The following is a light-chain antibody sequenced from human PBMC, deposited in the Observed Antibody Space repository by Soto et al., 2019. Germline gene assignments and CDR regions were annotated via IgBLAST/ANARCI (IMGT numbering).Light chain of an antibody. CDR1: SSDVGGYNY. Sequence: QSVLTQPASVSGSPGQSITISCTGTSSDVGGYNYVSWYQQEPGKAPKLMIYDVSNRPSGASNRFSGSKSGSTASLTISALQAEDEAEYYCSSYTSSDTYFFGTGTKVTVL. CDR2: DVS. V-gene: IGLV2-14*01. CDR3: SSYTSSDTYF. J-gene: IGLJ1*01.